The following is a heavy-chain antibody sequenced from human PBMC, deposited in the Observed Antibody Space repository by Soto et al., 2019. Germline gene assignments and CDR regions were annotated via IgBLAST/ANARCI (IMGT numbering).Heavy chain of an antibody. CDR1: GYIFTDYH. Sequence: EVQLVQYGAEVKRPGTTVKISCKVSGYIFTDYHIHWVRQAPGRGPEWMGLVDPEDEETIYAERFQGRVTITADTSTDTGYMELSGLRSEDTAVYYCASTGYIGRIKYFDYWGQGTLVSVSS. D-gene: IGHD6-13*01. CDR3: ASTGYIGRIKYFDY. J-gene: IGHJ4*02. V-gene: IGHV1-69-2*01. CDR2: VDPEDEET.